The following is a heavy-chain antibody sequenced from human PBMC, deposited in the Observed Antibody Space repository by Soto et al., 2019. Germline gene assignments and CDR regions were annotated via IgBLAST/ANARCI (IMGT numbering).Heavy chain of an antibody. CDR3: ARHVLLWFGELGYFDY. V-gene: IGHV4-59*08. J-gene: IGHJ4*02. CDR2: IYYSGST. CDR1: GGSISSYY. Sequence: PSETLSLTCTVSGGSISSYYWSWIRQPPGKGLEWIGYIYYSGSTNYNPSLKSRVTISVDTSKNQFSLKLSSVTAADTAVYYCARHVLLWFGELGYFDYWGQGTLVTVSS. D-gene: IGHD3-10*01.